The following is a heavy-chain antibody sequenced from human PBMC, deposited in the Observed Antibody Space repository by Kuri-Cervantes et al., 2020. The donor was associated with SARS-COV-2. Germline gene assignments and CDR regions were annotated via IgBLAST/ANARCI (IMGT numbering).Heavy chain of an antibody. J-gene: IGHJ3*02. Sequence: GESLKISCAASGFTFSSYWMSWVRQAPGKGLEWVANIKQDGSEKYYVDSVKGRFNISRDNAKNSLYLQMNSLRAEDTAVYYCARDGSITIFGVVRWYAFDIWGQGTMVTVSS. CDR2: IKQDGSEK. D-gene: IGHD3-3*01. V-gene: IGHV3-7*01. CDR1: GFTFSSYW. CDR3: ARDGSITIFGVVRWYAFDI.